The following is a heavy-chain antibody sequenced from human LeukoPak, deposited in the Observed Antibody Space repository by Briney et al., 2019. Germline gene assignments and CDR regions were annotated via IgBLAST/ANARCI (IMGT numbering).Heavy chain of an antibody. Sequence: KSSETLSLTCTVSGGSISSSSYYWGWIRQPPGKGLEWIASISYSGSTYNNPSLRGRVTISVDTSKDQFSLKLSSVTAADTAVYYCASLPAYYYYMDVWGKGTTVTVSS. CDR3: ASLPAYYYYMDV. D-gene: IGHD2-2*01. J-gene: IGHJ6*03. CDR2: ISYSGST. V-gene: IGHV4-39*07. CDR1: GGSISSSSYY.